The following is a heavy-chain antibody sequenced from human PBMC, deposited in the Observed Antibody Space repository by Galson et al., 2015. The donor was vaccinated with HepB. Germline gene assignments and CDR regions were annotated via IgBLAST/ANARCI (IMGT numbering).Heavy chain of an antibody. V-gene: IGHV3-7*01. J-gene: IGHJ4*02. CDR1: GFTFSSYW. Sequence: SLRLSCAASGFTFSSYWMSWVRQAPGKGLEWVANIKQDGSEKYYVDSVKGRFTISRDNAKNSLYLQMNSLRAEDTAVYYCARDCYDSSGYHIFDYWGQGTLVTVSS. CDR3: ARDCYDSSGYHIFDY. D-gene: IGHD3-22*01. CDR2: IKQDGSEK.